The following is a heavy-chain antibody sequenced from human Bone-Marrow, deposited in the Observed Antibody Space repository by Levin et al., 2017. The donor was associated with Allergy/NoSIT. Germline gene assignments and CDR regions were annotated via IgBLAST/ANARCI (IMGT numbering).Heavy chain of an antibody. CDR3: ARAVGYCSGGSCYSDYYYGMDV. Sequence: GGSLRLSCAASGFTFSSYSMNWVRQAPGKGLEWVSSISSSSSYIYYADSVKGRFTISRDNAKNSLYLQMNSLRAEDTAVYYCARAVGYCSGGSCYSDYYYGMDVWGQGTTVTVSS. V-gene: IGHV3-21*01. D-gene: IGHD2-15*01. CDR2: ISSSSSYI. J-gene: IGHJ6*02. CDR1: GFTFSSYS.